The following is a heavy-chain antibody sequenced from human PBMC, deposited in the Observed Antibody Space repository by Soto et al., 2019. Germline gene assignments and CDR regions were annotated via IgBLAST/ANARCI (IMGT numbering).Heavy chain of an antibody. CDR1: GYSFTSYW. V-gene: IGHV5-10-1*01. CDR2: IDPSDSYT. Sequence: LKISCKGSGYSFTSYWISWVRQMPGKGLEWMGRIDPSDSYTNYSPSFQGHVTISADKSISTAYLQWSSLKASDTAMYYCARQQKEYYYYGMDVWGQGTTVTVSS. J-gene: IGHJ6*02. CDR3: ARQQKEYYYYGMDV.